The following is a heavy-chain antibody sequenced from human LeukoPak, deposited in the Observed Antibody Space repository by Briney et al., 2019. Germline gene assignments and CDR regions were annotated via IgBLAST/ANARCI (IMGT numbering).Heavy chain of an antibody. Sequence: GGSLRLSCAASGLTFSNFEMNWVRQAPGKGPEWISYIGGSGVTKRYADSVKGRFTISRDNAKNSLDLQVNSLRVEDTGVYYCARADYYGSPGHFGMDVWGRGTTVTVSS. CDR2: IGGSGVTK. CDR1: GLTFSNFE. CDR3: ARADYYGSPGHFGMDV. V-gene: IGHV3-48*03. J-gene: IGHJ6*02. D-gene: IGHD3-22*01.